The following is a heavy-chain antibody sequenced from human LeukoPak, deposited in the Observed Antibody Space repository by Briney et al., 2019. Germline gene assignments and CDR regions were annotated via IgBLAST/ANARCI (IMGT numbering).Heavy chain of an antibody. J-gene: IGHJ4*02. Sequence: GGSLRLSCAASGFTFSSYSMNWVRQAPGKGLEWVSYISSSGSTIYYADSVKGRFTISRDNAKNSLYLQMNSLRAEDTAVYYCASGYYYDSSGYSYYFDYWGQGTLVTVSS. D-gene: IGHD3-22*01. CDR3: ASGYYYDSSGYSYYFDY. CDR2: ISSSGSTI. CDR1: GFTFSSYS. V-gene: IGHV3-48*04.